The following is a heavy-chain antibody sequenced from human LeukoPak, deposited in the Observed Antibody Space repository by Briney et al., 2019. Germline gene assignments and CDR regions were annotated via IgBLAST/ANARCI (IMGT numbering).Heavy chain of an antibody. Sequence: ASVKVSCKASGYTFTSYGISWVRQAPGQGLEWMGWISAYNGNTNYAQKLQVRVTTTIDTSTSTAYMEMRSLRSDDTAVYYCARIYYDSSGYYTTPPPDYWGQGTLVTVSS. CDR2: ISAYNGNT. V-gene: IGHV1-18*01. CDR3: ARIYYDSSGYYTTPPPDY. J-gene: IGHJ4*02. D-gene: IGHD3-22*01. CDR1: GYTFTSYG.